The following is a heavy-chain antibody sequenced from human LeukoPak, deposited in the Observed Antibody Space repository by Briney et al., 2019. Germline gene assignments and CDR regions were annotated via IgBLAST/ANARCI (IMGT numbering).Heavy chain of an antibody. CDR3: ARDQYIYSDSSGYYDY. V-gene: IGHV4-61*02. CDR2: IYSRGRT. D-gene: IGHD3-22*01. J-gene: IGHJ4*02. Sequence: SETLSLTCSVSGGSISSGNYYWSWIRQPAGKGLEWIGRIYSRGRTTYNPSLTSRVTISLDTSTNQVSLKLTSVTAADTAVYYCARDQYIYSDSSGYYDYWGQGTLVTVSS. CDR1: GGSISSGNYY.